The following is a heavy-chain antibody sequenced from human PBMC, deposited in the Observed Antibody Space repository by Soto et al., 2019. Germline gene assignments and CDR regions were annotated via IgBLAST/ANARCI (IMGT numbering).Heavy chain of an antibody. CDR3: ARARGVGELVLFYYYGMDV. CDR1: GYTFPSYD. J-gene: IGHJ6*02. D-gene: IGHD6-6*01. V-gene: IGHV1-8*01. Sequence: AGVKVSYKPSGYTFPSYDSNRVRQATGQGIEWMGWMNLNSGNTGYAQNFEGRVTMTRNSSISTAYMELSSLRSEVTAVYYCARARGVGELVLFYYYGMDVWGQGTTVTVSS. CDR2: MNLNSGNT.